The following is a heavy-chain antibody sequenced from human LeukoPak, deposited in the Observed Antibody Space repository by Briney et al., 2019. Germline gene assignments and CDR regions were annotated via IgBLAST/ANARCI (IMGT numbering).Heavy chain of an antibody. CDR1: GFTFSNYG. CDR2: IRFDGSNK. J-gene: IGHJ5*02. Sequence: PGGSLRLSCVASGFTFSNYGMHWVRQAPGKGLEWVAFIRFDGSNKFYADSVKGRFTISRDNSKNTLFLQMNSLRAEDTAVYYCARGLEPGGIRAWFDPWGQGTLVTVSS. D-gene: IGHD3-3*02. CDR3: ARGLEPGGIRAWFDP. V-gene: IGHV3-30*02.